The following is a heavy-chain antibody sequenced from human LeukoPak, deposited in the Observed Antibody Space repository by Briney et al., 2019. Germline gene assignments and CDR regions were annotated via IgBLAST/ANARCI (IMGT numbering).Heavy chain of an antibody. J-gene: IGHJ4*02. CDR2: INHSGST. CDR1: GGSFSGYY. CDR3: ARGGLVVGYSYGPYCGGDCYYYFDY. Sequence: SETLSLTCAVYGGSFSGYYWSWIRQPPGKGLEWIGEINHSGSTNYNPSLKSRVTISVDTSKNQSSLKLSSVTAADTAVYYCARGGLVVGYSYGPYCGGDCYYYFDYWGQGTLVTVSS. D-gene: IGHD2-21*02. V-gene: IGHV4-34*01.